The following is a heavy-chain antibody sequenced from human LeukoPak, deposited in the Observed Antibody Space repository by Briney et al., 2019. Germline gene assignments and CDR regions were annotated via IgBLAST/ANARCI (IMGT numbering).Heavy chain of an antibody. V-gene: IGHV3-23*01. CDR1: RLTFSNYV. J-gene: IGHJ4*02. D-gene: IGHD5-18*01. CDR2: IGGSDGST. Sequence: GGSLRLSCAASRLTFSNYVMNWVRQVPGKGLEWVSGIGGSDGSTYYADSVKGRFTISRDNSKNTLYLQMNSLRAEDTALYYCTKGTWIQLWSLFDSWGQGTLVTVSS. CDR3: TKGTWIQLWSLFDS.